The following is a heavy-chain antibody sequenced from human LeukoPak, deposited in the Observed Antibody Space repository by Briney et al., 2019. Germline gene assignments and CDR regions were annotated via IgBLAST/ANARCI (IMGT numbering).Heavy chain of an antibody. Sequence: SGPTLVSPKQPLTLTCAFSGFSLSTSEVGVAWVRQPPGKALEWLALIYGNDGKHYSPSLKNRLTINKDTSKNQVVLTMTNMDPVDTATYFCAHDRPGIGFDPWGQGTLVTVSS. D-gene: IGHD3-22*01. CDR3: AHDRPGIGFDP. J-gene: IGHJ5*02. CDR1: GFSLSTSEVG. V-gene: IGHV2-5*01. CDR2: IYGNDGK.